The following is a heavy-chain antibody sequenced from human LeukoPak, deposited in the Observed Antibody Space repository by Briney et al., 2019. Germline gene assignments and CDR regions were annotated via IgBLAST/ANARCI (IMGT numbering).Heavy chain of an antibody. CDR2: INYSGST. Sequence: PSETLSLTCTVSGGSISSSSYYWGWIRQPPGKGLEWIGSINYSGSTYYNPSLKSRVTISVDTSKNQFSLKLSSVTAADTAVYCCARIVRGVISNFDYWGQGTLVTVSS. J-gene: IGHJ4*02. CDR3: ARIVRGVISNFDY. V-gene: IGHV4-39*01. D-gene: IGHD3-10*02. CDR1: GGSISSSSYY.